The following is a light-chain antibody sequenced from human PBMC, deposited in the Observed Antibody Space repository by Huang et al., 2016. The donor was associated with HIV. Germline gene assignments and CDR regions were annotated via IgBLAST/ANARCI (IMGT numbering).Light chain of an antibody. V-gene: IGKV1-33*01. CDR3: QQYDNLPLT. CDR1: QDITTY. J-gene: IGKJ4*01. CDR2: DAS. Sequence: DIQMTQSPSSLSASVGDRVTITCQASQDITTYLNWYQQKPGKAPKLRIYDASNLETGVPSRFSGSGSGTDFTFTISSLQPEDIATYYCQQYDNLPLTFGGGTKVEIK.